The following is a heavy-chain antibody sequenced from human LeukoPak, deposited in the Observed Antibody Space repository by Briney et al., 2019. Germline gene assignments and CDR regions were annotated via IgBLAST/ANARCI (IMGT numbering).Heavy chain of an antibody. J-gene: IGHJ4*02. CDR1: GFTVSSNY. D-gene: IGHD2-21*01. CDR3: ARAAPPSISPDY. Sequence: GGSLRLSCAASGFTVSSNYMSWVRQAPGKGLEWVSVIYSGGTTYYADSVKGRLTISRDNSKNTLYLQMNSLRAEDTAVYYCARAAPPSISPDYWGQGTLVTVSS. V-gene: IGHV3-66*01. CDR2: IYSGGTT.